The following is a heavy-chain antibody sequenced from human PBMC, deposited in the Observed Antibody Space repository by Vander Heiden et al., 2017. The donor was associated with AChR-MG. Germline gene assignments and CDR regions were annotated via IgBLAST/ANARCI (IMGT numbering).Heavy chain of an antibody. CDR3: ASSPQGSMTTGTTRRWAFDI. Sequence: QVQLQESGPGLVKPSQTLSLTCTVSGGSISSGGHYWSWIRQYPGKGLEWIGYIYYTGSTYYNPSLKSRLIISVDTSKNQLFLRLSSVTAADTAVYYCASSPQGSMTTGTTRRWAFDIWGQGTMVTVSS. CDR2: IYYTGST. D-gene: IGHD4-17*01. V-gene: IGHV4-31*03. J-gene: IGHJ3*02. CDR1: GGSISSGGHY.